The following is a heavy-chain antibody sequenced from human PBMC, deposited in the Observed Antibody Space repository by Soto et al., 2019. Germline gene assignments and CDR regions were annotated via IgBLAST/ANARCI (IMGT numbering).Heavy chain of an antibody. D-gene: IGHD4-17*01. J-gene: IGHJ4*02. Sequence: LRLSCAASGFTFSSYAMSWVRQAPGKWLGWVGYIYYSGSTYYNPSLKSRVTISVDASKHQFSLKLSSVTAADTAVYYCARMTTVTSIIDYWGQGTLVTVSS. CDR3: ARMTTVTSIIDY. CDR2: IYYSGST. CDR1: GFTFSSYA. V-gene: IGHV4-30-4*08.